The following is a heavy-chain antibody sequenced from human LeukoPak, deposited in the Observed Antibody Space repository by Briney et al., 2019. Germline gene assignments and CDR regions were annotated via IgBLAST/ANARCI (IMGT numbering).Heavy chain of an antibody. D-gene: IGHD3-9*01. CDR1: GGAINSRNYY. CDR3: ARDRSDILTGYLEPHFDY. Sequence: SETRSLTCTVVGGAINSRNYYWGWIRQPPGKGLEWIGSIYHSGSTYYNPSLKSRVTISVDTSKNQFSLKLSSVTAADTAVYYCARDRSDILTGYLEPHFDYWGQGTLVTVSS. J-gene: IGHJ4*02. V-gene: IGHV4-39*07. CDR2: IYHSGST.